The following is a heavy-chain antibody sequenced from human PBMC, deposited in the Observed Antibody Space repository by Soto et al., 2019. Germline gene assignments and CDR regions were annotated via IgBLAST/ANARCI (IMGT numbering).Heavy chain of an antibody. CDR3: AKGYGNYVRYYYMDV. CDR1: GFTFSSYA. J-gene: IGHJ6*03. V-gene: IGHV3-23*01. D-gene: IGHD1-7*01. CDR2: ISGGGGST. Sequence: GGSLRLSCAASGFTFSSYAMSWVRQAPGKGLEWVSAISGGGGSTYYANSVKGRFTISRDNSKNTLYLQMNSLRAEDTAVYYCAKGYGNYVRYYYMDVWGKGTTVTVSS.